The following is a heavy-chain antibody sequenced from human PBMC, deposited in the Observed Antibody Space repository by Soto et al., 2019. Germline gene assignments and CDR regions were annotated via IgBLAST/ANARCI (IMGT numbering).Heavy chain of an antibody. Sequence: GGSLRLSCAASGFTFSHFAMSWVRQAPGKGQEWVSTLSGGDDSTYYADSVKDRFNISRDNSKKTLYLQLNSLRAEDTAVYYCAKKYHYGSGTYLYYFDYWGQGTLVTVSS. CDR2: LSGGDDST. V-gene: IGHV3-23*01. CDR3: AKKYHYGSGTYLYYFDY. J-gene: IGHJ4*02. CDR1: GFTFSHFA. D-gene: IGHD3-10*01.